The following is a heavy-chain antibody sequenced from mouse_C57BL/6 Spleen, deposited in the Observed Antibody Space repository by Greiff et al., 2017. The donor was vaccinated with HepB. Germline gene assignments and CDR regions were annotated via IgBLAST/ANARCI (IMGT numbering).Heavy chain of an antibody. V-gene: IGHV1-64*01. J-gene: IGHJ3*01. CDR3: ARDGSSYRFAY. Sequence: QVQLKQPGAELVKPGASVKLSCKASGYTFTSYWMHWVKQRPGQGLEWIGMIHPNSGSTNYNEKFKSKATLTVDKSSSTAYMQLSSLTSEDSAVYYCARDGSSYRFAYWGQGTLVTVSA. D-gene: IGHD1-1*01. CDR1: GYTFTSYW. CDR2: IHPNSGST.